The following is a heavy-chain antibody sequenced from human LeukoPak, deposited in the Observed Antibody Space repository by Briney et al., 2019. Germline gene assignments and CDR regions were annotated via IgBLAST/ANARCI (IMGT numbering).Heavy chain of an antibody. J-gene: IGHJ6*03. Sequence: GASVKVSCKASGYSFTSYDINWVRQATGQGLEWMGWMNPNSGNTGYAQKFQGRVTITRNTSISSAYMELSSLRSEDTAVYYCARGPYYDFWSGSGYDYYYMDVWGKGTTVTVSS. CDR1: GYSFTSYD. D-gene: IGHD3-3*01. CDR2: MNPNSGNT. V-gene: IGHV1-8*03. CDR3: ARGPYYDFWSGSGYDYYYMDV.